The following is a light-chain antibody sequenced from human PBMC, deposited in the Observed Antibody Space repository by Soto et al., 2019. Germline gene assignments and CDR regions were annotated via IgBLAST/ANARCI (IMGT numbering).Light chain of an antibody. CDR1: QRISSW. J-gene: IGKJ1*01. Sequence: DIQMTQSPSTLSASVGDRVTITCRASQRISSWLAWYQQKPGKAPKLLIYDASSLESGVPSRFSGSGSWTEFTLTISSLQPDDFSTYYCQQYNSYPGTFGQGTKVEIK. CDR3: QQYNSYPGT. CDR2: DAS. V-gene: IGKV1-5*01.